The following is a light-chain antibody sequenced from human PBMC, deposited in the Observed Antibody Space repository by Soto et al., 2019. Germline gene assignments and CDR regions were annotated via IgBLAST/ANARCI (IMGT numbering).Light chain of an antibody. CDR2: GAS. J-gene: IGKJ4*01. Sequence: EIVMTQSPATLSVSPGERATLSCRASQSVSSNLAWYQQKPGQPPRLLIYGASSRATGIPASFSGSGSGTELILTIGSLPVEDFAVYYCQQYNDWPPLTFGGGTKVEIK. CDR1: QSVSSN. V-gene: IGKV3-15*01. CDR3: QQYNDWPPLT.